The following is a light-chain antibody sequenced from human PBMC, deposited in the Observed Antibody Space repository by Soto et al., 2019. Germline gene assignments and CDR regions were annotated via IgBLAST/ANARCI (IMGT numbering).Light chain of an antibody. CDR2: GAS. Sequence: DIVMTQSPATLSVSPGERATLSCRASQSVSSNLAWYHQKPGQAPRLLIYGASTRATGIPARFSGSGSGTEFTLTISSLQPDDFATYYCQQYNSYPLTFGGGTMV. J-gene: IGKJ4*01. CDR3: QQYNSYPLT. CDR1: QSVSSN. V-gene: IGKV3-15*01.